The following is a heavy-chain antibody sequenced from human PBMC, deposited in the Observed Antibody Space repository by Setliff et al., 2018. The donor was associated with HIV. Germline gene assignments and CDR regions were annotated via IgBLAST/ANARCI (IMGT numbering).Heavy chain of an antibody. V-gene: IGHV1-8*02. D-gene: IGHD3-3*01. CDR1: GYTFTSYA. J-gene: IGHJ4*02. CDR2: MNPDNGYT. Sequence: ASVKVSCKASGYTFTSYAMHWVRQAPGQRLEWMGWMNPDNGYTGFAQKFQGRVTMTRNTSTRTAYMELSSLTSEDTAVYYCANSQDWSGYYALDYWGQGTLVTVSS. CDR3: ANSQDWSGYYALDY.